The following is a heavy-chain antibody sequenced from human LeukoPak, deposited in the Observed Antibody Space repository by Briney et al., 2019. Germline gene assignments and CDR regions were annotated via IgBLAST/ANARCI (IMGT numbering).Heavy chain of an antibody. D-gene: IGHD1-26*01. Sequence: SETLSLTCTVSGGSISSGDYYWSWIRQPPGKGLEWIGYIYYSGSTYYNPSLKSRVTISVDTSKNQFSLKLSSVTAADTAVYYCASVVGATTEYYFDYWGQGTLVTVSS. CDR1: GGSISSGDYY. CDR3: ASVVGATTEYYFDY. J-gene: IGHJ4*02. V-gene: IGHV4-30-4*08. CDR2: IYYSGST.